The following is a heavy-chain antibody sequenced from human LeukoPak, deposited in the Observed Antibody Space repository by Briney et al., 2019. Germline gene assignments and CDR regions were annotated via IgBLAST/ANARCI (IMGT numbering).Heavy chain of an antibody. Sequence: SGTLSLTCAVSGGSISSSNWWSWVRQPPGKGLEWIGEIYHSGSTNYNPSLKSRVTISVDKSKNQFSLKLSSVTTADTAVYYCARDNYGSGSYGGFDYWGQGTLVTVSP. V-gene: IGHV4-4*02. J-gene: IGHJ4*02. D-gene: IGHD3-10*01. CDR1: GGSISSSNW. CDR2: IYHSGST. CDR3: ARDNYGSGSYGGFDY.